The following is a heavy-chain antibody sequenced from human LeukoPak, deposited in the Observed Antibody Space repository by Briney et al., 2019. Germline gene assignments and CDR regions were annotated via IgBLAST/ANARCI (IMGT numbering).Heavy chain of an antibody. CDR1: GFTFNSYW. D-gene: IGHD1-26*01. J-gene: IGHJ5*02. Sequence: PGGSLRLSCAASGFTFNSYWMNWVRQAPGKGLEWVANIKQDGAEKYYVDSVKGRFTISRDNAKSSLYLQMNSLRAEDTAVYYCAKDDLQRSYANWFDPWGQGTLVTVSS. V-gene: IGHV3-7*01. CDR2: IKQDGAEK. CDR3: AKDDLQRSYANWFDP.